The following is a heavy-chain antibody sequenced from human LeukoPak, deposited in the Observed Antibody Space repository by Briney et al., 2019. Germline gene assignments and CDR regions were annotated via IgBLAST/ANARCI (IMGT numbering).Heavy chain of an antibody. Sequence: PGTSLRLSCAASASTFSTYAMHWVRQAPGKGLEWVAMISLDGTNRNYADSVEGRFTISRDNSKNTLYLQMSSVRPEDTAFYYWARSYSTSWYSTDWFDPWGQGALVTVSS. V-gene: IGHV3-30*04. CDR2: ISLDGTNR. J-gene: IGHJ5*02. CDR3: ARSYSTSWYSTDWFDP. CDR1: ASTFSTYA. D-gene: IGHD6-13*01.